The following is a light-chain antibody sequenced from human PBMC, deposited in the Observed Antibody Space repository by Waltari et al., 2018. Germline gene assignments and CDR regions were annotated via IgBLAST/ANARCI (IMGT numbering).Light chain of an antibody. Sequence: DIQMTQSPSSLSASVGDRVTITCRASQSISTFLNWYQQKPGKAPKLLSYAASILQSGVPSRFSGSASATDFTLTISSLQPEDFATYYCQQSFSNPTFGQGTKVEIK. V-gene: IGKV1-39*01. CDR2: AAS. CDR3: QQSFSNPT. J-gene: IGKJ1*01. CDR1: QSISTF.